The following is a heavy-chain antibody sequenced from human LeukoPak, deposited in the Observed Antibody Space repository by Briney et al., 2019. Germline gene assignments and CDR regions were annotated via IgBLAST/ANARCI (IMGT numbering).Heavy chain of an antibody. J-gene: IGHJ4*02. CDR2: INSDGSIT. V-gene: IGHV3-74*01. CDR3: ASSTQISKYADY. CDR1: GFTFSSYW. Sequence: GGSLRLSCAASGFTFSSYWMHWVRQAPGKGLVWVSRINSDGSITTYADSVRGRFTISRDNAKSALYLQMNSLRAEDTAVYYCASSTQISKYADYWGQGALVTVSS. D-gene: IGHD2-2*01.